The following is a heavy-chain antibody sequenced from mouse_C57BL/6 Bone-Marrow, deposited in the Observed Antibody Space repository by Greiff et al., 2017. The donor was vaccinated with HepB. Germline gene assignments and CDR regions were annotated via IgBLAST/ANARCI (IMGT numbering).Heavy chain of an antibody. J-gene: IGHJ4*01. Sequence: QVTLKESGPGILQSSQTLSLTCSFSGFSLSTSGMGVSWIRQPSGKGLEWLAHIYWDDDKRYNPSLKSRLTISKDTSRNQVFLKITSVDTADTATYYCARRRGYEDGHYYAMDYWGQGTSVTVSS. D-gene: IGHD2-14*01. CDR1: GFSLSTSGMG. CDR2: IYWDDDK. CDR3: ARRRGYEDGHYYAMDY. V-gene: IGHV8-12*01.